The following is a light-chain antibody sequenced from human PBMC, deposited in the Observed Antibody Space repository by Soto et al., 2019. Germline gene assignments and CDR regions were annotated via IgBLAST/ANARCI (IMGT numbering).Light chain of an antibody. CDR1: TNDIGGYNS. V-gene: IGLV2-14*03. CDR3: SAYSSTSTRRL. Sequence: QSALTQPASVSGSPGQSITIPCTGTTNDIGGYNSVSWYQQYPGKAPKLIIYDVTNRPSGVSFRFSVSKSGNTASLTISGLQAYDEAAYYCSAYSSTSTRRLFGAGTKLTVL. J-gene: IGLJ1*01. CDR2: DVT.